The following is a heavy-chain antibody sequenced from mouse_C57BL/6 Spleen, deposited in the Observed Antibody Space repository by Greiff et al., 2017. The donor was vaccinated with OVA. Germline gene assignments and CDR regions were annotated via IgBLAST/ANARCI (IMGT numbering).Heavy chain of an antibody. CDR1: GYTFTNYW. D-gene: IGHD2-5*01. J-gene: IGHJ2*01. CDR2: IYPGGGYT. CDR3: ARSYSNFTPYFDY. Sequence: VKLQESGAELVRPGTSVKMSCKASGYTFTNYWIGWAKQRPGHGLEWIGDIYPGGGYTNYNEKFKGKATLTADKSSSTAYMQFSSLTSEDSAIYYCARSYSNFTPYFDYWGQGTTLTVSS. V-gene: IGHV1-63*01.